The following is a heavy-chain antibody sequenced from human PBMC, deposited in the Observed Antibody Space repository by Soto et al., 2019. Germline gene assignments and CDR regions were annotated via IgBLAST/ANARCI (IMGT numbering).Heavy chain of an antibody. CDR2: FSATSENT. J-gene: IGHJ4*02. D-gene: IGHD6-19*01. V-gene: IGHV3-23*01. CDR3: AKARDQQWVRLPFDY. Sequence: EVQLLESGGGLVQPGGSLRLSCVGSGFFFSSYTMTWVRQAPGKGLAWVSSFSATSENTYYADSVRGRFTISRDNSKTTLFLQMNSLTAEDTAMYYCAKARDQQWVRLPFDYWGQGILVIVSS. CDR1: GFFFSSYT.